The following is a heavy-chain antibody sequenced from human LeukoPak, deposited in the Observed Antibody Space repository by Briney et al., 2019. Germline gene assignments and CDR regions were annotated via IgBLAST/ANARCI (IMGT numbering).Heavy chain of an antibody. CDR3: ARGSGWYFP. CDR1: GGSTSSYY. J-gene: IGHJ5*02. CDR2: MYYSGST. Sequence: KPSETLSLTCSVSGGSTSSYYWSWIRQPAGKGLEWIGYMYYSGSTNYNPSLKSRVTISIDTSKNQFSLSLSTVTAADTAVYYCARGSGWYFPWGQGTLVTVSS. V-gene: IGHV4-59*08. D-gene: IGHD6-19*01.